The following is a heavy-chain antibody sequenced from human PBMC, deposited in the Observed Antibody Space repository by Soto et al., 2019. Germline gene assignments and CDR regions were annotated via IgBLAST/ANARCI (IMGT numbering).Heavy chain of an antibody. D-gene: IGHD3-22*01. CDR2: IYHTGNT. CDR3: ARNQMYYDNSANYSLDGFDI. V-gene: IGHV4-38-2*01. Sequence: XASLALTCAVCGYCISRGVYWCWIRQSPGKGLEWIGSIYHTGNTYYNASLRSRVTISVDTSKNQFSLKLTSVTAADTAVYYCARNQMYYDNSANYSLDGFDIWGQRTMVTVSS. CDR1: GYCISRGVY. J-gene: IGHJ3*02.